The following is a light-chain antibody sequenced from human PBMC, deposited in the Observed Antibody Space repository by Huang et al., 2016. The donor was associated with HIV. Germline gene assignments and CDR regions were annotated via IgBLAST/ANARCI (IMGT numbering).Light chain of an antibody. Sequence: DIVMTQSPDSLAVSLGERATINCKSSQSVLYSSNNKNYLAWYQQKPGQPPKLLIYWASTRESGVPYRFSGSGSGTDFTLTSSSLQAEDVAVYYCQQYYSTLWTFGQGTKVEIK. CDR1: QSVLYSSNNKNY. CDR2: WAS. CDR3: QQYYSTLWT. J-gene: IGKJ1*01. V-gene: IGKV4-1*01.